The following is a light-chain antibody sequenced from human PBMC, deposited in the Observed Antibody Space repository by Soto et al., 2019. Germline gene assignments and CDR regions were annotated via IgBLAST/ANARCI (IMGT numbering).Light chain of an antibody. V-gene: IGKV3-15*01. J-gene: IGKJ1*01. CDR2: GAS. CDR1: QSVSSSY. CDR3: QQYNNWPRT. Sequence: EIVLTQSPGTLSLSPGEGATLSCRASQSVSSSYLAWYQQRPGQAPRLLIYGASSRATGIPARFSGSGSGTESTLTINSLQSEDFAVYYCQQYNNWPRTFGQGTKVDI.